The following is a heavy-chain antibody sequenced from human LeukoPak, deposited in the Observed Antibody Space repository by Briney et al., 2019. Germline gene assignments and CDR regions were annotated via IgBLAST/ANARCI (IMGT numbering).Heavy chain of an antibody. J-gene: IGHJ4*02. V-gene: IGHV3-64D*09. Sequence: GGSLRLSCSASGFTFSIYAMHWARQAPGKGLEYVSAISSNGGSTYYADSVKGRFTISRDNSKNTLYLQMSSLRAEDTAVYYCVKDGSDFWSGYYPYCVYWGQGTLVTVSS. CDR3: VKDGSDFWSGYYPYCVY. D-gene: IGHD3-3*01. CDR1: GFTFSIYA. CDR2: ISSNGGST.